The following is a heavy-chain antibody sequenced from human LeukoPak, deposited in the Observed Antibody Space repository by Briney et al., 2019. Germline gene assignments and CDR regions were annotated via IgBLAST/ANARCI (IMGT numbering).Heavy chain of an antibody. J-gene: IGHJ6*04. CDR2: ISSSSSPI. V-gene: IGHV3-48*01. CDR3: ATLRDIVVVATTPTDV. Sequence: PGGSLRLSCAASGFSFSNYSMSWVRQSPGKGLEWVSFISSSSSPISYADSVKGRFTISRDNAKNSLSLQMNSLRGEDTAVYYCATLRDIVVVATTPTDVWGKGTTVIVSS. D-gene: IGHD2-2*01. CDR1: GFSFSNYS.